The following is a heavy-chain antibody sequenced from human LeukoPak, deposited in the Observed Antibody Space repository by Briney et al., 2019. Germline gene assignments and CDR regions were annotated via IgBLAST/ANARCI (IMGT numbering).Heavy chain of an antibody. V-gene: IGHV3-48*04. CDR1: GFTFSNHG. Sequence: GGSLRLSCAASGFTFSNHGMNWVRQAPGKGLEWVSGISWNSGTIAYADSVKGRFTISRDNAKNSLYLQMNSLRAEDTAVYYCAHSGVAGYSYGVFAYWGQGALVTVSS. J-gene: IGHJ4*02. D-gene: IGHD5-18*01. CDR2: ISWNSGTI. CDR3: AHSGVAGYSYGVFAY.